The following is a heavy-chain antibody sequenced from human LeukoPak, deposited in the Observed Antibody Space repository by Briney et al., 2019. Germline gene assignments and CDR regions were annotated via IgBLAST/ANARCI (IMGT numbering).Heavy chain of an antibody. CDR3: ARGGFYHDGSGYLYFDY. CDR2: ISGSGGST. V-gene: IGHV3-23*01. Sequence: QPGGSLRLSCAASGFTFSSYAMSWVRQAPGKGLEWVSIISGSGGSTYYADSVKGRFTISRDNSKNTLHLQMNSLRAEDTAVYYCARGGFYHDGSGYLYFDYWGQGTLVTASS. CDR1: GFTFSSYA. D-gene: IGHD3-22*01. J-gene: IGHJ4*02.